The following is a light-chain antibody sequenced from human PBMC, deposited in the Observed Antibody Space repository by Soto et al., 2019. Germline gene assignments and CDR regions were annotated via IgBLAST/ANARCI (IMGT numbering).Light chain of an antibody. CDR3: QPRSNWPPRIT. Sequence: EIVLTRSPATLSLSPGERATLSSWASERVSSYLAWYQQKPGQAPRLLIYDASNRATGIPARFSGSGSGTDFTLTISSLEPEDFAVYYCQPRSNWPPRITFGQGTRLEIK. CDR2: DAS. J-gene: IGKJ5*01. V-gene: IGKV3-11*01. CDR1: ERVSSY.